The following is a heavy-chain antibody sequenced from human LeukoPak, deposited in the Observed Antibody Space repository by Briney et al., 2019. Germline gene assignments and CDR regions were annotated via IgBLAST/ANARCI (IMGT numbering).Heavy chain of an antibody. CDR3: ATRRDGYKRNWFGP. V-gene: IGHV1-2*02. J-gene: IGHJ5*02. Sequence: ASVKVSCKASGYTFTSYYMHWVRQAPGQGLEWMGWINPNSGGTNYAQKFQGRVTMTRDTSISTAYMELSRLRSDDTAVYYCATRRDGYKRNWFGPWGQGTLVTVSS. CDR2: INPNSGGT. CDR1: GYTFTSYY. D-gene: IGHD5-24*01.